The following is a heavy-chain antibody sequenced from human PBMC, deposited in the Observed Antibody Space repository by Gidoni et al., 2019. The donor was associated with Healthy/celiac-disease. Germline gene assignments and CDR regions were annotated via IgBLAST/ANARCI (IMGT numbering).Heavy chain of an antibody. CDR2: ISSSSSYI. D-gene: IGHD3-10*01. J-gene: IGHJ4*02. V-gene: IGHV3-21*01. Sequence: FSSYSMNWVRQAPGKGLEWVSSISSSSSYIYYADSVKGRFTISRDNAKNSLYLQMNSLRAEDTAVYYCARDRFGESPSDYWGQGTLVTVSS. CDR1: FSSYS. CDR3: ARDRFGESPSDY.